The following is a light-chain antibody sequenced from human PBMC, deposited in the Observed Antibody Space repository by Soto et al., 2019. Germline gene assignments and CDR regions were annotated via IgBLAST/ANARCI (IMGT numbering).Light chain of an antibody. V-gene: IGKV3-20*01. J-gene: IGKJ3*01. CDR2: GAS. CDR1: QSVSSSY. CDR3: PQYGSSPFT. Sequence: EIVLTQSPGTLSLSPGERATLSCRASQSVSSSYLAWYQQKPGQAPRLLIYGASSRATGIPDRFSGSGSGTDFTLTISRLEPEDFEVYYCPQYGSSPFTLGPGTKVDSK.